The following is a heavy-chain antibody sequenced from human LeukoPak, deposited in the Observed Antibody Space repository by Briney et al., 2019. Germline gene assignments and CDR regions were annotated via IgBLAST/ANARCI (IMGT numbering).Heavy chain of an antibody. Sequence: PGGSLRLSCAASGFTFSSYGMHWVRQAPGKGLEWVAVISYDGSKKYYADSVKGRFTISRDNSKNTLYLQMNSLRAEDTAVYYCAKDRGDYGYYFDYWGQGTLVTVSS. CDR1: GFTFSSYG. CDR2: ISYDGSKK. CDR3: AKDRGDYGYYFDY. J-gene: IGHJ4*02. D-gene: IGHD4-17*01. V-gene: IGHV3-30*18.